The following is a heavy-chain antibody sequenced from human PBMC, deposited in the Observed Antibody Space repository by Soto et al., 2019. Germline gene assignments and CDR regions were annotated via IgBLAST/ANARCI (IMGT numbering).Heavy chain of an antibody. J-gene: IGHJ4*02. Sequence: QVQLVQSGAEVKKPGASVKVSCKASGYTFTSYDINWVRQATGQGLEWMGWMNPNSGNTGYAQKFQGRVTMTRNTTISAASXELSSLRSEDTAVYYCASSPTYYDYVWGSYRYFGDWGQGTLVTVSS. CDR2: MNPNSGNT. CDR3: ASSPTYYDYVWGSYRYFGD. D-gene: IGHD3-16*02. CDR1: GYTFTSYD. V-gene: IGHV1-8*01.